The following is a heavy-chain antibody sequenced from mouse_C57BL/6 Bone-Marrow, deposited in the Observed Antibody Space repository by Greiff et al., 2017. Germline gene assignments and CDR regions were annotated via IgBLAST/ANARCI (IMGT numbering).Heavy chain of an antibody. CDR3: ARWPFFDY. CDR1: GYTFTDYY. CDR2: IYPGSGNT. Sequence: VHLVESGAELVRPGASVKLSCKASGYTFTDYYINWVKQRPGQGLEWIARIYPGSGNTYYNEKFKGKATLTAEKSSSTAYMQLSSLTSEDSAVYFCARWPFFDYWGQGTTLSVSS. J-gene: IGHJ2*01. V-gene: IGHV1-76*01.